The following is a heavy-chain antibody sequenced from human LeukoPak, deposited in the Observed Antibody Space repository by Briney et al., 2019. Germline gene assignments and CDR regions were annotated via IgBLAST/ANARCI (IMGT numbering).Heavy chain of an antibody. D-gene: IGHD2-2*01. CDR2: IIPIFGTA. V-gene: IGHV1-69*13. CDR1: GGTFSSYA. Sequence: GASVKVSCKASGGTFSSYAISWVRQAPGQGLEWMGGIIPIFGTANYAQKFQGRVTITADESTSTAYMELSSLRSEDTAVYYCAREGCSSTSCYQSPHMMGVWGKGTTVTVSS. J-gene: IGHJ6*04. CDR3: AREGCSSTSCYQSPHMMGV.